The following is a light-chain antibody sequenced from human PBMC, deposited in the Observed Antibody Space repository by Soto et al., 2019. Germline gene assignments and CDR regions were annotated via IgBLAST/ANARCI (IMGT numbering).Light chain of an antibody. CDR2: DAS. CDR1: QSVSSY. Sequence: EIVLTQSPATLSLSPGERATLSCMASQSVSSYLAWYQQKPGQAPRLLIYDASNRATGIPARFSGSGSGTDFTLTISSLEPEDCAVYYCQQRSNWPKLTFGGGTKVEIK. V-gene: IGKV3-11*01. J-gene: IGKJ4*01. CDR3: QQRSNWPKLT.